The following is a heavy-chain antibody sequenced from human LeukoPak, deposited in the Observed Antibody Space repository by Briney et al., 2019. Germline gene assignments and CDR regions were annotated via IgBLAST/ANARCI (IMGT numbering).Heavy chain of an antibody. Sequence: ASVKVSCKTSGYTFTSYSINWVRQAPGQGLEWMGWISGYNGNTNYAQKLQGRVTMTTDTSTSTAYMELRSLRSDDTAVYYCASRGDPPGYPSDYWGQGTLVTVSS. CDR3: ASRGDPPGYPSDY. V-gene: IGHV1-18*01. CDR1: GYTFTSYS. D-gene: IGHD2-21*01. CDR2: ISGYNGNT. J-gene: IGHJ4*02.